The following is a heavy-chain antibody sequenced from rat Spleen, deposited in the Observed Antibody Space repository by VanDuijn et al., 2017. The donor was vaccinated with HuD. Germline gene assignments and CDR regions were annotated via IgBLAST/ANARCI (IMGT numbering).Heavy chain of an antibody. J-gene: IGHJ2*01. CDR1: GFTFSDYY. V-gene: IGHV5-7*01. CDR3: ARRGSPFDY. D-gene: IGHD1-11*01. Sequence: EVQLVESGGGLVQPGRSLKLSCAPSGFTFSDYYMAWVRQAPTKGLEWVATISYDGSSTYYRDSVKGRFTISRDNAKSTLYLQMDSLRSEDTATYYCARRGSPFDYWGQGVMVTVSS. CDR2: ISYDGSST.